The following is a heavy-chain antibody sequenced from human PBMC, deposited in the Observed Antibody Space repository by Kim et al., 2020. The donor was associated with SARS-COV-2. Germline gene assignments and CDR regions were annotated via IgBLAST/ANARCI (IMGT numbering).Heavy chain of an antibody. V-gene: IGHV3-11*05. CDR2: ISSSSSYT. CDR3: ARGSLTEMGYFDL. J-gene: IGHJ2*01. Sequence: GGSLRLSCAASGFTFSDYYMSWIRQAPGKGLEWVSYISSSSSYTNYADSVKGRFTISRDNAKNSLYLQMNSLRAEDTAVYYCARGSLTEMGYFDLWGRGTLVTVSS. CDR1: GFTFSDYY. D-gene: IGHD1-20*01.